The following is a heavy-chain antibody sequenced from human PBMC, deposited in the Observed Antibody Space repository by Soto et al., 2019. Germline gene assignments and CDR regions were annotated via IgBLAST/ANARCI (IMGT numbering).Heavy chain of an antibody. V-gene: IGHV4-61*01. J-gene: IGHJ6*02. D-gene: IGHD6-13*01. CDR2: IYYSGST. Sequence: SETLSLTCTVSGGSVSSGSYYWSWIRQPPGKGLEWIGYIYYSGSTNYNPSLKSRVTISVDTSKNQFSLKLSSVTAADTAVYYCARGLIVAAGTLTRYYYYYGMDVWGQGTTVTVSS. CDR1: GGSVSSGSYY. CDR3: ARGLIVAAGTLTRYYYYYGMDV.